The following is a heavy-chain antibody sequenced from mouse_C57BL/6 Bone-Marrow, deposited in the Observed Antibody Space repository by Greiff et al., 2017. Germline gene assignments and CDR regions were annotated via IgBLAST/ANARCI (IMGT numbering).Heavy chain of an antibody. CDR1: GYTFTSYD. V-gene: IGHV1-85*01. CDR2: IYPRDGST. D-gene: IGHD2-5*01. J-gene: IGHJ2*01. Sequence: QVQLQQSGPELVKPGASVKLSCKASGYTFTSYDINWVKQRPGQGLEWIGWIYPRDGSTKYKEKFKGKATLTVDTSSSTAYMELHSLTSEDSAVYFCARKEAYNSNPCDYWGQGTTLTVSS. CDR3: ARKEAYNSNPCDY.